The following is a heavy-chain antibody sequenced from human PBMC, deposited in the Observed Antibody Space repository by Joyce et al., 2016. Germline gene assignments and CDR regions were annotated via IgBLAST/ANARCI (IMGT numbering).Heavy chain of an antibody. CDR1: GGTFSTSA. CDR2: IIPLRDTT. V-gene: IGHV1-69*01. Sequence: QVQLVQSGAEVKKPGSSVKVSCKISGGTFSTSAMTWVRQAPGQGREWVGGIIPLRDTTNYAPNFQGRVTITADESTSTSYMDLTSLRSDDTAIYYCARAGTLTKGATVTGVYFQQWGQGTLVTVSS. CDR3: ARAGTLTKGATVTGVYFQQ. D-gene: IGHD1-20*01. J-gene: IGHJ1*01.